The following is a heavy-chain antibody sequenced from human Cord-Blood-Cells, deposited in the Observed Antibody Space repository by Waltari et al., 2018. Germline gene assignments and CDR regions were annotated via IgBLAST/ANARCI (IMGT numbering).Heavy chain of an antibody. CDR1: GSTFSSYS. Sequence: EVQLVESGGGLVKPGGSLRLSCAAPGSTFSSYSLNWVRQSPGKVLEWVSSMSSSSSYIYYADSVKGRFTSSRDNAKNSLYLQMNSLRAEDTAVYYCARGGGYLDYWGQGTQVTVSS. CDR2: MSSSSSYI. D-gene: IGHD3-16*01. CDR3: ARGGGYLDY. V-gene: IGHV3-21*01. J-gene: IGHJ4*02.